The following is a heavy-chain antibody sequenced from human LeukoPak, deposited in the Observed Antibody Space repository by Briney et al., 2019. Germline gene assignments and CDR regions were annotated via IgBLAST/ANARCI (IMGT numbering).Heavy chain of an antibody. CDR3: ARWLQLTHYFDY. V-gene: IGHV4-39*01. J-gene: IGHJ4*02. CDR2: IYYSGST. CDR1: GGSISSSSYY. D-gene: IGHD5-24*01. Sequence: PSETLSLTCTVSGGSISSSSYYWGWIRQPPGKVLEWIGSIYYSGSTYYNPSLKSRVTISVDTSKNQFSLKLSSVTAADTAVYYCARWLQLTHYFDYWGQGTLVTVSS.